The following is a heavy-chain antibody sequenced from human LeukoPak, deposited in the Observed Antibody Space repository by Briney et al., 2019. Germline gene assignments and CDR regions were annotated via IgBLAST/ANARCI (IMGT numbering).Heavy chain of an antibody. CDR2: INHSGST. Sequence: SETLSLTCAVYGGSFSGYYWSWIRQPPGKGLEWIGEINHSGSTNYNPSLKSRVTISVDTSKNQFSLELSSVTAADTAVYYCAREMATMFDYWGQGTLVAVSS. CDR3: AREMATMFDY. V-gene: IGHV4-34*01. J-gene: IGHJ4*02. D-gene: IGHD5-24*01. CDR1: GGSFSGYY.